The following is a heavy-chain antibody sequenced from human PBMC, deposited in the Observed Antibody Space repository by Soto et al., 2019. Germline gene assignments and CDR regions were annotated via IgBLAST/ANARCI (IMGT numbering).Heavy chain of an antibody. CDR3: ARGSGYCSSTSCPTEGWFDP. J-gene: IGHJ5*02. D-gene: IGHD2-2*01. V-gene: IGHV4-34*01. CDR1: GGSFSGYY. CDR2: INHSGST. Sequence: TSETLSLTCAVYGGSFSGYYWSWIRQPPGKGLEWIGEINHSGSTNYNPSLKSRVTISVDTSKNQFSLKLSSVTAADTAVYYCARGSGYCSSTSCPTEGWFDPWGQGTLVTVSS.